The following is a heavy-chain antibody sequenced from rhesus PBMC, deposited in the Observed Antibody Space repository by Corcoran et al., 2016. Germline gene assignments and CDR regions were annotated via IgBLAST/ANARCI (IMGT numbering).Heavy chain of an antibody. Sequence: QVQLQESGPGVVKPSETLSLTCAVSGGSISGYYLWSWIRQPPRKGLEWIGYIYVGSGSTSYNPSLKSRVIISIDPSKNQFSRKLSSVTAADTAVYYCARALGDTWGVFDFWGQGLRVTVSS. V-gene: IGHV4S7*01. CDR1: GGSISGYYL. J-gene: IGHJ3*01. D-gene: IGHD3-34*01. CDR2: IYVGSGST. CDR3: ARALGDTWGVFDF.